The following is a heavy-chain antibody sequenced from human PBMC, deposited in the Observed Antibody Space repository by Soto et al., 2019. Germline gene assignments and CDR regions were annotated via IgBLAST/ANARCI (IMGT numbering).Heavy chain of an antibody. CDR1: GGPFSSYA. CDR3: AGQLVGVDYYYGMDV. J-gene: IGHJ6*02. CDR2: IIPIFGTA. V-gene: IGHV1-69*12. D-gene: IGHD6-6*01. Sequence: QVQLVQSGAEVKKPGSSVKVSCKAPGGPFSSYAISWLRQAPGQGLGGRGGIIPIFGTANYAQKFQGRVTITADESTSTAYMELSSLRSEDTAVYYCAGQLVGVDYYYGMDVWGQGTTVTVSS.